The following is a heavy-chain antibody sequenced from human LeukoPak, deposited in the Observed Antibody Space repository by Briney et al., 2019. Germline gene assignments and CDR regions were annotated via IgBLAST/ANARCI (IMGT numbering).Heavy chain of an antibody. CDR2: ISSSSSSTI. CDR3: ARAIRSYGGYANLAFDY. D-gene: IGHD5-12*01. J-gene: IGHJ4*02. CDR1: GFTFSSYS. Sequence: PGGSLRLSCAASGFTFSSYSMNWVRQAPGKGLEWVSYISSSSSSTIYYADSVKGRFTISRDNAKNSLYLQMNSLRAEDTAVYYCARAIRSYGGYANLAFDYWGQGTLVTVSS. V-gene: IGHV3-48*01.